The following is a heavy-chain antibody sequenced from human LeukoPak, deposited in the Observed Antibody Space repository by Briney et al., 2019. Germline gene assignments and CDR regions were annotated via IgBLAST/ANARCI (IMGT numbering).Heavy chain of an antibody. D-gene: IGHD6-13*01. CDR1: GGSISSGSY. Sequence: SQTLSLTCTVSGGSISSGSYWSWIRQPAGKGLEWIGRIYTSGSTYYNPSLKSRVTISVDTSKNQFSLKLSSVTAADTAVYFCARYSLSREDFQDWGQGTLVTVSS. CDR2: IYTSGST. CDR3: ARYSLSREDFQD. J-gene: IGHJ1*01. V-gene: IGHV4-61*02.